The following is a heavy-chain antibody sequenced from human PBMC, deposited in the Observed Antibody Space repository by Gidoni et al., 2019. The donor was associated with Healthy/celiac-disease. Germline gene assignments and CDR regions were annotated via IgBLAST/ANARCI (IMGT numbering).Heavy chain of an antibody. CDR2: IYPGDSDT. CDR3: ARCVGDSSGSYYYYMDV. Sequence: EVQLVQSGAEVKKPGESLKISCQGSGYSFTSYWIGWVSQMPGKGLEWMGIIYPGDSDTRYSPSCQGQVTISADKSISTAYLQWSSLKASDTAMYYCARCVGDSSGSYYYYMDVWGKGTTVTVSS. CDR1: GYSFTSYW. D-gene: IGHD3-22*01. V-gene: IGHV5-51*03. J-gene: IGHJ6*03.